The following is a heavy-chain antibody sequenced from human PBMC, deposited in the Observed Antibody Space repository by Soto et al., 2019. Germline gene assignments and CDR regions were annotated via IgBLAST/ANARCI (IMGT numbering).Heavy chain of an antibody. CDR2: FDPEDGET. D-gene: IGHD3-9*01. J-gene: IGHJ4*02. CDR1: GYTLTELS. CDR3: ATVERRTYYDILTGYYTRREYYFVY. Sequence: ASVKVSCKVSGYTLTELSMHWVRQAPGKGLEWMGGFDPEDGETIYAQKFQGRVTMTEDTSTDTAYMELSSLRSEDTAVYYCATVERRTYYDILTGYYTRREYYFVYWGQGTLVTVSS. V-gene: IGHV1-24*01.